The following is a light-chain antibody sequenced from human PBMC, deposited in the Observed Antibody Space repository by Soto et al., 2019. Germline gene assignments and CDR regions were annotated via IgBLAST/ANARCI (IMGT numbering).Light chain of an antibody. V-gene: IGLV2-23*01. CDR3: CSYAGSWDVV. Sequence: QSALTQPASVSGSPGQSITISCTGTSSDVGSYNLVSWYQQHPGKAPKLMIYEGNKRPSGVSNRFSASKSGNTASLTISGLQAEDEADYYCCSYAGSWDVVFGGGTKLTVL. J-gene: IGLJ2*01. CDR1: SSDVGSYNL. CDR2: EGN.